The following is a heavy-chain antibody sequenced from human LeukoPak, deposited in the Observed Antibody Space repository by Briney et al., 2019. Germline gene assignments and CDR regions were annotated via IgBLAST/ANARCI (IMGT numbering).Heavy chain of an antibody. J-gene: IGHJ6*03. V-gene: IGHV3-21*01. Sequence: GGSLRLSCAASGFTFSSYTMNWVRQAPGKGLEWVSSISSSSSYIYYADSVKGRFTISRDNAKNSLYLQMNSLRAEDTAVYYCARDLPYYYYMDVWGKGTTVTVSS. CDR3: ARDLPYYYYMDV. CDR1: GFTFSSYT. CDR2: ISSSSSYI.